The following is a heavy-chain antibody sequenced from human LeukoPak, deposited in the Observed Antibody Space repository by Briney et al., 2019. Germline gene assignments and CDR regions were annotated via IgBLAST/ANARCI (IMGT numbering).Heavy chain of an antibody. CDR2: MNPNSGNT. Sequence: GASVKVSCKASGYAFTSYDINWVRQATGQGLEWMGWMNPNSGNTGYAQKFQGRVTMTRNTSISTAYMELSSLRSEDTAVYYCARAGGYCGRISCPYYFDYWGRDPWSPSPQ. CDR1: GYAFTSYD. D-gene: IGHD2-15*01. V-gene: IGHV1-8*01. J-gene: IGHJ4*02. CDR3: ARAGGYCGRISCPYYFDY.